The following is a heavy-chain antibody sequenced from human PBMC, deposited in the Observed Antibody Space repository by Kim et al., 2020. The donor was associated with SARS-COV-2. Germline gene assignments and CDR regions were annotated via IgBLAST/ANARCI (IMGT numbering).Heavy chain of an antibody. V-gene: IGHV3-73*01. CDR1: GFTFSSYG. D-gene: IGHD1-1*01. J-gene: IGHJ3*01. CDR3: TRVPGTPLDFWGAF. CDR2: IRSKANTYAT. Sequence: GGSLRLSCAASGFTFSSYGMHWVRQASGKGLEWVGRIRSKANTYATAYAASVKGRFTISRDDSKNTAYLQMNSLKTEDTDVYVCTRVPGTPLDFWGAF.